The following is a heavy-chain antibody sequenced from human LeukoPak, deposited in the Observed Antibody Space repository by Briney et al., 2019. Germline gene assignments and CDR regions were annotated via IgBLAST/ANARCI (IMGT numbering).Heavy chain of an antibody. V-gene: IGHV3-23*01. J-gene: IGHJ4*02. CDR3: AKDPSPYCGGDCYFDC. CDR1: GFTFADYA. D-gene: IGHD2-21*02. Sequence: GGSLRLSCAASGFTFADYAMSWVRQAPGKGLEWVSTISSTGGSTYYADSVKGRFTISRDNSKNTLYLQMNSLRVEDTAIYYCAKDPSPYCGGDCYFDCWGQGTLVTVSS. CDR2: ISSTGGST.